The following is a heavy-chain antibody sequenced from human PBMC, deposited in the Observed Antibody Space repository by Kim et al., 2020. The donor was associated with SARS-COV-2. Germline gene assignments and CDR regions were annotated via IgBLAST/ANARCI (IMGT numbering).Heavy chain of an antibody. V-gene: IGHV4-59*13. CDR1: GGSISSYY. CDR2: IYYSGST. Sequence: SETLSLTCTVSGGSISSYYWSWIRQPPGKGLEWIGYIYYSGSTNYNPSLKSRVTISVDTSKNQFSLKLSSVTAADTAMYYYARDGIVGAPDYWGQGTLVT. J-gene: IGHJ4*02. D-gene: IGHD1-26*01. CDR3: ARDGIVGAPDY.